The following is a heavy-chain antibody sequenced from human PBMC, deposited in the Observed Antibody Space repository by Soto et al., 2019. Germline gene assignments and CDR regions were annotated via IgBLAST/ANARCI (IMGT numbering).Heavy chain of an antibody. CDR3: ARVPDLDYCSRTSCLYYFDY. V-gene: IGHV3-30*03. J-gene: IGHJ4*02. Sequence: GGSLRLSCAASGFTFSSYGMHWVRQAPGKGLEWVAVISYDGSNKYYADSVKGRFTISRDNSKNTLYLQMNGLRAEDTAVYFCARVPDLDYCSRTSCLYYFDYWGQGALVTVSS. D-gene: IGHD2-2*01. CDR1: GFTFSSYG. CDR2: ISYDGSNK.